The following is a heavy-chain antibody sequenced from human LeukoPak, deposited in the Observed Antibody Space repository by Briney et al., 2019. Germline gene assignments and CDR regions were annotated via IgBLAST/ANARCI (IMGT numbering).Heavy chain of an antibody. D-gene: IGHD2-15*01. Sequence: SETLSLTCAVYGGSFSGYYWSWIRQPPGKGLEWIGEINHSGSTNYNPSLKSRVTMSVDTSKNQFSLKLSSVTAADTAVYYCARGYCSGGSCYRRVVYFDYWGQGTLVTVSS. J-gene: IGHJ4*02. CDR3: ARGYCSGGSCYRRVVYFDY. CDR2: INHSGST. V-gene: IGHV4-34*01. CDR1: GGSFSGYY.